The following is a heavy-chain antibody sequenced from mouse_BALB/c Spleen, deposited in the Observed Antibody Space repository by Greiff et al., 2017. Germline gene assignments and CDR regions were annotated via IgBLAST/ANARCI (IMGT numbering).Heavy chain of an antibody. CDR1: GFSLSTSGMG. J-gene: IGHJ2*01. D-gene: IGHD1-1*01. Sequence: QVTLKVSGPGILQPSQTLSLTCSFSGFSLSTSGMGVSWIRQPSGKGLEWLAHIYWDDDKRYNPSLKSRLTISKDTSRNQVFLKITSVDTADTATYYCARRPNYYYGYFDYWGQGTTLTVSS. V-gene: IGHV8-12*01. CDR2: IYWDDDK. CDR3: ARRPNYYYGYFDY.